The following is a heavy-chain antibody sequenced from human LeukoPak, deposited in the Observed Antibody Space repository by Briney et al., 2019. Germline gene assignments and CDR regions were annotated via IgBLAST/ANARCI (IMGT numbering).Heavy chain of an antibody. D-gene: IGHD5-24*01. V-gene: IGHV3-30*02. CDR1: GFTFSSYG. CDR3: VKDRDDYFDY. J-gene: IGHJ4*02. CDR2: IRYDGSNK. Sequence: GGSLRLSCAASGFTFSSYGMHWVRQAPGKGLEWVAFIRYDGSNKYYADSVKGRFTISRDNSKNTLYLQVNSLRAEDTAIYYCVKDRDDYFDYWGQGTLVTVSS.